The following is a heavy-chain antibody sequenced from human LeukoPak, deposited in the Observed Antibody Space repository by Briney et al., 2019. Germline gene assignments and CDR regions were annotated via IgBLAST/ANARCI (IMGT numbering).Heavy chain of an antibody. J-gene: IGHJ4*02. Sequence: PSETLSLTCTVSGGSISSYDWSWIRQPAGKGLEWIGRIYTSGSTNYNPSLKSRVTISVDTSKKQFSLKLSSVTAADTAVYYCAGSDFTGRLIDYWGQGTLVTVSS. CDR1: GGSISSYD. D-gene: IGHD2-21*02. V-gene: IGHV4-4*07. CDR2: IYTSGST. CDR3: AGSDFTGRLIDY.